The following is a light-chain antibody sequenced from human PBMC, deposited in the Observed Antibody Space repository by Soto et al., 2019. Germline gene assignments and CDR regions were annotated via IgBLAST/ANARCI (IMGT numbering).Light chain of an antibody. Sequence: EIPRTLSVSALSASVSDRVTITCVASQGIPSRLVWDQPTPGKAPKLPIYAASSLQSGVPSRFSGSGSETDFTLTIRSLQPEDFATYYCQQSYTPPMTFGKGTPLGIK. V-gene: IGKV1-12*01. CDR3: QQSYTPPMT. CDR1: QGIPSR. CDR2: AAS. J-gene: IGKJ5*01.